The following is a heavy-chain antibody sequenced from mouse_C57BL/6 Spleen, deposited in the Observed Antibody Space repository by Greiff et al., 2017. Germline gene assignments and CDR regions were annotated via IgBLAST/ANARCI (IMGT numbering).Heavy chain of an antibody. Sequence: EVKLMESGGGLVKPGGSLKLSCAASGFTFSSYALSWVRQTPEKRLEWVATISDGGSYTYYPDNVKGRFTISRDNAKTNLYLQKSDLKSEDTAMYYCARVGFITTVVGAMDYWGQGTSVTVSS. CDR3: ARVGFITTVVGAMDY. D-gene: IGHD1-1*01. V-gene: IGHV5-4*03. CDR2: ISDGGSYT. J-gene: IGHJ4*01. CDR1: GFTFSSYA.